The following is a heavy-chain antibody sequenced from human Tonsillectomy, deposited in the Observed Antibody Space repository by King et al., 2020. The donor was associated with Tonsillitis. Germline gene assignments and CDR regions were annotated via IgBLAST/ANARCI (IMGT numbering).Heavy chain of an antibody. V-gene: IGHV3-49*03. CDR3: TIPAAVGATTVSYYFDY. D-gene: IGHD1-26*01. CDR1: GFTFGDYA. J-gene: IGHJ4*02. Sequence: VQLVESGGGLAQPGRSLRLSCTASGFTFGDYAMSWFRQAPGKGLEWVGFIRSKAYGGTTEYAASVKGSFTISRDDSKSIAYLQMNSLKTEDTAVYYCTIPAAVGATTVSYYFDYWGQGTLVTVSS. CDR2: IRSKAYGGTT.